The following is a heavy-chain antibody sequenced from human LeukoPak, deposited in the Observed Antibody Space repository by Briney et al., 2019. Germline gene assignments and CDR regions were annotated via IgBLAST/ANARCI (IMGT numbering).Heavy chain of an antibody. J-gene: IGHJ4*02. CDR2: INHSGST. Sequence: SETLSLTCAVYGGSFSGYYWSWLRQPPGKGLEWIGEINHSGSTNYNPSLKSRVTISVDTSKNQFSLKLSSVTAADTAVYYCARHGVTGKGAFDYWGQGTLVTVSS. CDR3: ARHGVTGKGAFDY. CDR1: GGSFSGYY. V-gene: IGHV4-34*01. D-gene: IGHD1-20*01.